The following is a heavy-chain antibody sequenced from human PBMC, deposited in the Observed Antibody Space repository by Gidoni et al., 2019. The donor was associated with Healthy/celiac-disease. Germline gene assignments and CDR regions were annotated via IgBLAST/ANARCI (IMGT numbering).Heavy chain of an antibody. CDR2: INHSGST. V-gene: IGHV4-34*01. CDR1: GGSFSGYY. CDR3: ARGGWSIAARPRILDR. Sequence: QVQLQQWGAGLLKTSETLSLTCAVYGGSFSGYYWSWIRQPPGKGLEWIGEINHSGSTNYNPSLKSRVTISVDTSKNQFSLKLSSVTAADTAVYYCARGGWSIAARPRILDRWGQGTLVTVSS. J-gene: IGHJ4*02. D-gene: IGHD6-6*01.